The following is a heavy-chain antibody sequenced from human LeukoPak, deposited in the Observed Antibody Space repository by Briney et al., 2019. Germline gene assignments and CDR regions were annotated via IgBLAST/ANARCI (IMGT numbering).Heavy chain of an antibody. CDR1: GFTFSNYA. CDR3: ARDLSGSYMSDY. V-gene: IGHV3-30-3*01. CDR2: ISHDRSNN. Sequence: PGRSLRLSCAASGFTFSNYAMHWARQAPGKGLEWVAFISHDRSNNCHADSVKGRFTISRDNSKNTLYLQMNSLTGEDTAVYYCARDLSGSYMSDYWGQGTLVTVSS. D-gene: IGHD3-10*01. J-gene: IGHJ4*02.